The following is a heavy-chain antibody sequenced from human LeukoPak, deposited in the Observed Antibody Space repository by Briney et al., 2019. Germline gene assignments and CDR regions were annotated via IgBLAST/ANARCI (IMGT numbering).Heavy chain of an antibody. V-gene: IGHV1-8*01. CDR1: GYTFTSYD. Sequence: ASVKVSCKASGYTFTSYDINWVRQATGQGREWMGWMNPNSGNTGYAQKFQGRVTMTRNTSISTAYMELSSLRSEDTAVYYCARDYYDSSGQERHAFDIWGQGTMVTVSS. D-gene: IGHD3-22*01. J-gene: IGHJ3*02. CDR2: MNPNSGNT. CDR3: ARDYYDSSGQERHAFDI.